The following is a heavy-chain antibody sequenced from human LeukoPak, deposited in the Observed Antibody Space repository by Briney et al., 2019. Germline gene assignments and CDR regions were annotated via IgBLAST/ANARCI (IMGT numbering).Heavy chain of an antibody. CDR2: IDVGSGNT. Sequence: SVKVSCKASGFTFTSSAVQWVRQARGQRLEWIGWIDVGSGNTNYAQKFQERVAITRDMSTSTAYMELSSLRSEDTAVYYCAAEAMTAKINYYGMDVWGKATTVTVSS. J-gene: IGHJ6*04. CDR3: AAEAMTAKINYYGMDV. V-gene: IGHV1-58*01. D-gene: IGHD5-12*01. CDR1: GFTFTSSA.